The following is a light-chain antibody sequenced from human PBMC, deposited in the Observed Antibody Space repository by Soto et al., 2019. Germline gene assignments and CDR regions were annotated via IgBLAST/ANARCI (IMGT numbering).Light chain of an antibody. CDR2: GAS. J-gene: IGKJ1*01. V-gene: IGKV3-20*01. CDR3: QQYGSSPGT. CDR1: QSVSSSY. Sequence: EIVLTQSPGTLSLSPGERATLSCRASQSVSSSYLAWYQQKPGQAPRLLIYGASSRATVIPERFSGSGSGTDFTLTISRLEPEDFAVYYCQQYGSSPGTFGQGTKVEIK.